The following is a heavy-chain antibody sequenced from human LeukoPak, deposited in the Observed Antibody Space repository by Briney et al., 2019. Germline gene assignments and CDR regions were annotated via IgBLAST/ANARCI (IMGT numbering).Heavy chain of an antibody. CDR1: GFTFSSYA. CDR3: AKVLDDYGDFGPINPSDY. D-gene: IGHD4-17*01. V-gene: IGHV3-23*01. J-gene: IGHJ4*02. CDR2: ISGSGGST. Sequence: GGSLRLSCAASGFTFSSYAMSWVRQAPGKGPEWVSAISGSGGSTYYADSVKGRFTISRDNSKNTLYLQMNSLRAEDTAVYYCAKVLDDYGDFGPINPSDYWGQGTLVTVSS.